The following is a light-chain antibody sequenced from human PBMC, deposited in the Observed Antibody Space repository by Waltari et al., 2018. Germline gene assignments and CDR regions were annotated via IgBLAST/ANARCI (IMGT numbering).Light chain of an antibody. Sequence: EIVMTQSPATLSVSPGERATLSCRASPRVSSNVAWYQQKPGPDPRPLIYGASTRATGIPARFSGSGSGTEFTLTISSLQSEDFAVYYCQQYNNWPRTFGQGTKVEIK. J-gene: IGKJ1*01. V-gene: IGKV3-15*01. CDR1: PRVSSN. CDR2: GAS. CDR3: QQYNNWPRT.